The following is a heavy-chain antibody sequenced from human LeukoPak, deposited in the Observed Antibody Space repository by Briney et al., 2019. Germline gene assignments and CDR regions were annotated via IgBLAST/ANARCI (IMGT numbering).Heavy chain of an antibody. CDR3: ASLAGGNSESSDAFDI. J-gene: IGHJ3*02. CDR1: GYTFIDNY. Sequence: ASVKVSCKASGYTFIDNYIHWVRQAPGQGLEWMGIINPSGGSTSYAQKFQGRVTMTRDMSTSTVYMELSSLRSEDTAVYYCASLAGGNSESSDAFDIWGQGTMVTVSS. D-gene: IGHD4-23*01. CDR2: INPSGGST. V-gene: IGHV1-46*01.